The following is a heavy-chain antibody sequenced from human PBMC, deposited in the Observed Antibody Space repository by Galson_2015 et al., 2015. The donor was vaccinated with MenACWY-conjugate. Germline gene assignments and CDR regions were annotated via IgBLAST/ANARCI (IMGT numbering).Heavy chain of an antibody. CDR1: GGTFSSYA. D-gene: IGHD6-13*01. CDR3: MSSAGPRQRDRDYMDV. J-gene: IGHJ6*03. CDR2: IIPIFGTA. Sequence: SVKVSCKASGGTFSSYAISWVRQAPGQGLEWMGGIIPIFGTANYAQKFQGRVTITADESTSTAYMELSSLRSEDTAVYYCMSSAGPRQRDRDYMDVWGKGTTVTVSS. V-gene: IGHV1-69*13.